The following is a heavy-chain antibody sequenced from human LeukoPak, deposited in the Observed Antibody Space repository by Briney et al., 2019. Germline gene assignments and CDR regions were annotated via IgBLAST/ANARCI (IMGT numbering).Heavy chain of an antibody. CDR1: GFTFTSYN. D-gene: IGHD3-10*01. V-gene: IGHV4-34*01. Sequence: LRLSCAASGFTFTSYNMNWVRQPPGKGLEWIGEINHSGSTNYNPSLKSRVTISVDTSKNQFSLKLSSVTAADTAVYYCARHYVLLWFGGYFDYWGQGTLVTVSS. CDR3: ARHYVLLWFGGYFDY. CDR2: INHSGST. J-gene: IGHJ4*02.